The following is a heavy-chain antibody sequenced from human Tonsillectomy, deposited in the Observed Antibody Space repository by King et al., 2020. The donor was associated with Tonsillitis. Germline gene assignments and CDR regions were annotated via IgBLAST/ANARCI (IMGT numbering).Heavy chain of an antibody. CDR1: GFTVSSNY. J-gene: IGHJ2*01. V-gene: IGHV3-53*01. CDR2: IYTGDTT. CDR3: ATEQDSGYFDL. Sequence: VQLVESGGGLIQPGGSLRLSCAVSGFTVSSNYMRWVRQAPWMGLEWVSVIYTGDTTYYADSVKGRFSISRDNSKNTLYLQMNSLRGEDTAVYYCATEQDSGYFDLWGRGTLVTVSS. D-gene: IGHD2-15*01.